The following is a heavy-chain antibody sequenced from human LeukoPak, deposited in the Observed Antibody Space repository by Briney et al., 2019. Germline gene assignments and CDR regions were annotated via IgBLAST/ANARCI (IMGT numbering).Heavy chain of an antibody. CDR3: ARGVRIAVAGYIDY. D-gene: IGHD6-19*01. Sequence: GGSLRLSCAGSRFTFSSYVMHWVRQAPGKGLEWVAVISYDATNKYYADSVKGRFTISRDNSKNTLYLQMNSLRAEDTAVYYCARGVRIAVAGYIDYWGQGTLVTVSS. CDR1: RFTFSSYV. CDR2: ISYDATNK. V-gene: IGHV3-30*04. J-gene: IGHJ4*02.